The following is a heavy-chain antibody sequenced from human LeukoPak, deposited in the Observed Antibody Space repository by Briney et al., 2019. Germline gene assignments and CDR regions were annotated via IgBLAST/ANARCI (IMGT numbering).Heavy chain of an antibody. CDR2: INPNSGGT. CDR1: GYTFTGYY. D-gene: IGHD6-13*01. V-gene: IGHV1-2*02. J-gene: IGHJ5*02. CDR3: ARLEIAAAGRSNWFDP. Sequence: ASVKVSCKASGYTFTGYYMHWVRQAPGQGLEWMGWINPNSGGTNYAQKFQGRVTMTRDTSISTAYMELSRLRSDDTAVYYCARLEIAAAGRSNWFDPWGQGTLVIVSS.